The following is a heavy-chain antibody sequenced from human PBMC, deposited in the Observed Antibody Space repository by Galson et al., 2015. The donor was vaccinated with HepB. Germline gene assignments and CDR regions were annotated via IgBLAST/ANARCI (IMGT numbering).Heavy chain of an antibody. Sequence: SLRLSCAASGFTFGNYYMHWVRHAPGEGLVWVSRINKDGSTTNYADSVKGRFTISRDNAKNTMYLQMNSLRAEDTAVYYCARGHSYDYYRDVWGQGTTVTVSS. D-gene: IGHD3-16*01. CDR3: ARGHSYDYYRDV. J-gene: IGHJ6*02. CDR2: INKDGSTT. V-gene: IGHV3-74*01. CDR1: GFTFGNYY.